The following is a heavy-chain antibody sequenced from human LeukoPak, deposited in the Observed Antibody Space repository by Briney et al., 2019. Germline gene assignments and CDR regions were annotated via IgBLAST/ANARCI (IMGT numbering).Heavy chain of an antibody. CDR3: ASAVAGSPYYFDY. V-gene: IGHV4-59*01. J-gene: IGHJ4*02. CDR1: GGSISSYY. CDR2: IYYSGST. D-gene: IGHD6-19*01. Sequence: SETLSLTCTVSGGSISSYYWSWIRQPPGKGLEWIGYIYYSGSTNYNPSLKSRVTISVDTSKNQFSLKLSSVTAADTAVYYCASAVAGSPYYFDYWGQGTLVTVSS.